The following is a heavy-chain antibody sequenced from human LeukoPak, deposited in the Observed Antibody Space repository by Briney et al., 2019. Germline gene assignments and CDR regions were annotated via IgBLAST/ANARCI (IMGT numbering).Heavy chain of an antibody. V-gene: IGHV3-23*01. J-gene: IGHJ4*02. CDR1: GFTFSSYA. CDR2: ISGSGGST. D-gene: IGHD6-19*01. CDR3: AKTGSGWSFDY. Sequence: RGSLRLSCAASGFTFSSYAMSWIRQAPGKELEWVSAISGSGGSTYYADTVKGRFTISRDNSKNTLYLQMNSLRAEDTAVYYCAKTGSGWSFDYWGQGTLVTVSS.